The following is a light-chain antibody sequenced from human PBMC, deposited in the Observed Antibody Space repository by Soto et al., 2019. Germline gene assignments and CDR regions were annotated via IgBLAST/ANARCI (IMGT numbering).Light chain of an antibody. Sequence: EIVLTQSPAILSLSPGEGATLSCRASQSIATNLAWYQQKPGQPPRLLIYDASDRATGIPARFSGSGSGVDFTLTISSLEPEDVAVYYCQHRREWPPGASFGGGTKVEI. CDR3: QHRREWPPGAS. V-gene: IGKV3-11*01. J-gene: IGKJ4*01. CDR2: DAS. CDR1: QSIATN.